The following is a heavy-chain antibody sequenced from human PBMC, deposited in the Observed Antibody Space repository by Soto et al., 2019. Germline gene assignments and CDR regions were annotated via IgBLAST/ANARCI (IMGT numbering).Heavy chain of an antibody. CDR2: ISGNGRNT. J-gene: IGHJ4*02. CDR1: GFSFGGYP. D-gene: IGHD3-10*01. Sequence: PGGSLRLSCAGSGFSFGGYPMAWVRQSPGKGLEWVASISGNGRNTYHADSVRGRFTISRENSKNTLSLQMNSLRAEDTAIYYCAKEQYYGNYGHFDCEYWGQGILVTVSS. V-gene: IGHV3-23*01. CDR3: AKEQYYGNYGHFDCEY.